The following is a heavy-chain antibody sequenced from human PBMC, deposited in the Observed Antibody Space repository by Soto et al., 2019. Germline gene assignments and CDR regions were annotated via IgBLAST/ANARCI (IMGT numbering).Heavy chain of an antibody. Sequence: ASVKVSCKASGYTFTSYGISWVRQAPGQGLEWMGWISAYNGNTNYAQKLQGRVTMTTDTSTSTAYMELRSLRSDDTAVYYCARDAISGEMATIGEFDYWGQGTLVTVSS. V-gene: IGHV1-18*01. CDR2: ISAYNGNT. D-gene: IGHD5-12*01. CDR3: ARDAISGEMATIGEFDY. J-gene: IGHJ4*02. CDR1: GYTFTSYG.